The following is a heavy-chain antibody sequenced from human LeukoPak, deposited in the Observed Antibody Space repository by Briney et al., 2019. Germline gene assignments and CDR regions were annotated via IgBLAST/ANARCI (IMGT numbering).Heavy chain of an antibody. Sequence: SETLSLTCAVYRGSFSDFSWSWIRQPPGRGLGWIGDINHSDSTNYNPSLKSRVTISVDTSKNQFSLTLNSVTAADTAVYYCTGGGYYFDYWGQGDLVTVSS. D-gene: IGHD3-22*01. CDR2: INHSDST. V-gene: IGHV4-34*01. CDR1: RGSFSDFS. J-gene: IGHJ4*02. CDR3: TGGGYYFDY.